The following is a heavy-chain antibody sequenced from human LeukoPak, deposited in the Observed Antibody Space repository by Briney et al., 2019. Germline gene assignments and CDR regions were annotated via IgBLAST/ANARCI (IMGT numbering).Heavy chain of an antibody. CDR3: ARGSYSSSWKTFDY. V-gene: IGHV3-30*02. CDR2: IRYDGSNK. J-gene: IGHJ4*02. Sequence: GGSLRLSCAASGFTFSSYGMHWVRQAPGKGLEWVAFIRYDGSNKYYADSVKGRFTISRDNSKNTLYLQMNSLRADDTAMYYCARGSYSSSWKTFDYWGQGTLVTVSS. CDR1: GFTFSSYG. D-gene: IGHD6-13*01.